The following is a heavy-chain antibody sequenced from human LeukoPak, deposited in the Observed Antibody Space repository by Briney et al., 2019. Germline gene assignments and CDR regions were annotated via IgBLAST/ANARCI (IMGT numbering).Heavy chain of an antibody. CDR1: GYTFTSYG. J-gene: IGHJ4*02. D-gene: IGHD6-19*01. CDR2: INPNSGGT. Sequence: ASVKVSCKASGYTFTSYGISWVRQAPGQGLEWMGWINPNSGGTNYAQKFQGRVTMTRDTSISTAYMELSRLRSDDTAVYYCALLTVAAQEIDYWGQGTLVTVSS. CDR3: ALLTVAAQEIDY. V-gene: IGHV1-2*02.